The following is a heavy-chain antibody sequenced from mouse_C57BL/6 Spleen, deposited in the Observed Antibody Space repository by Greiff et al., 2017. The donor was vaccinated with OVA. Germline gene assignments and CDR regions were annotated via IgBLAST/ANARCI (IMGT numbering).Heavy chain of an antibody. J-gene: IGHJ4*01. V-gene: IGHV1-15*01. Sequence: QVQLQQSGAELVRPGASVTLSCKASGYTFTDYEMHWVKQTPVHGLEWIGAIDPETGGTAYNQKFKGKAILTADKSSSTAYMELRSLTSEDSAVYYCTRTLIGLYAMDYWGQGTSVTVSS. CDR1: GYTFTDYE. CDR3: TRTLIGLYAMDY. CDR2: IDPETGGT.